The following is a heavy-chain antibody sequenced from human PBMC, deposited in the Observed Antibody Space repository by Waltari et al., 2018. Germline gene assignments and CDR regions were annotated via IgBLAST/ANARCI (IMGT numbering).Heavy chain of an antibody. J-gene: IGHJ4*02. CDR3: ARDPAGDGFYYFDY. V-gene: IGHV1-2*06. CDR1: GYSFTGYY. D-gene: IGHD2-2*01. Sequence: VQSGAEVKTPGASVKVSCKAYGYSFTGYYIHWVRQAPGQGLEWMGRVITNSGDTNYAQKFQGRVTLTRDTSTSTGYMQLSGLRSDDTALYYCARDPAGDGFYYFDYWGQGSLVTVSS. CDR2: VITNSGDT.